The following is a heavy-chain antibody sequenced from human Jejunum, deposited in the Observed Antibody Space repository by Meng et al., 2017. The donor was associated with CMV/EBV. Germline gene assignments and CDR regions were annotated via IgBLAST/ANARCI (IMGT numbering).Heavy chain of an antibody. CDR1: FRAYY. Sequence: FRAYYIPWIRQAPGKGLEYVAYISSGGNSLDYADSVRGRFTIFRDNARDSVYLEMNSLRAEDTATYFCARYWGSFYYYGGVDVWGRGTTVTVSS. D-gene: IGHD3-10*01. CDR3: ARYWGSFYYYGGVDV. J-gene: IGHJ6*02. V-gene: IGHV3-11*01. CDR2: ISSGGNSL.